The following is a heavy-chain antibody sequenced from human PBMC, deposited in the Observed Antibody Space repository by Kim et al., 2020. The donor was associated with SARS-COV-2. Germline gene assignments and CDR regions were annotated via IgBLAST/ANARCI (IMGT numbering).Heavy chain of an antibody. CDR3: ARLDTAMVEAYYMDV. V-gene: IGHV3-11*01. D-gene: IGHD5-18*01. J-gene: IGHJ6*03. Sequence: DAVKGRFTISRANAKTSMYLHMNSLRAEDTAVYYCARLDTAMVEAYYMDVWGKGTTVTVSS.